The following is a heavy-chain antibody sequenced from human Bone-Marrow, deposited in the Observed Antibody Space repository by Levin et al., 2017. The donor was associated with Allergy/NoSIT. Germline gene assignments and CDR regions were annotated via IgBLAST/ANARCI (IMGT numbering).Heavy chain of an antibody. D-gene: IGHD3-16*01. Sequence: PSETLSLTCSVSGGSITSSSYYWGWIRQPPGKGLEWIGNIYYSGSISYSPFLRSRATISVDTCKNQFSLKLSSVTAADTAVYYCARYDRNEIWFDTWGQGTLVAVSS. CDR2: IYYSGSI. V-gene: IGHV4-39*01. J-gene: IGHJ5*02. CDR1: GGSITSSSYY. CDR3: ARYDRNEIWFDT.